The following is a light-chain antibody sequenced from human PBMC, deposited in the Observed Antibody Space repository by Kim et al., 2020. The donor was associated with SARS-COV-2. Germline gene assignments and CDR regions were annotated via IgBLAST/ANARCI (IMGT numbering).Light chain of an antibody. Sequence: EIVLTQSPATLSLFPGERATLSCRASQSVSSYLAWYQQKPGQPPRLLIYDGSNRAAGIPAKFSGSGSGTEFTLTISSLEPEDFAVYFCQQRSDWPRTFAQGTKVDIK. V-gene: IGKV3-11*01. J-gene: IGKJ1*01. CDR2: DGS. CDR3: QQRSDWPRT. CDR1: QSVSSY.